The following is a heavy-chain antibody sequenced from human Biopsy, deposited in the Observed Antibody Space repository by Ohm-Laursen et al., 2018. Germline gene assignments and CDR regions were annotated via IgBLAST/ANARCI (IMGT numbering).Heavy chain of an antibody. D-gene: IGHD2-15*01. V-gene: IGHV1-2*02. Sequence: ASSVKVSCKPSGYTFAGYYLHWVRQAPGHGLEWMGWINPNSGNANYAQSFQGRLTVTRDTSITTAYMELTSLTSDDTAIYYCARVPAYPSIDGYYGLDLWGQGTTVIVSS. CDR2: INPNSGNA. J-gene: IGHJ6*02. CDR3: ARVPAYPSIDGYYGLDL. CDR1: GYTFAGYY.